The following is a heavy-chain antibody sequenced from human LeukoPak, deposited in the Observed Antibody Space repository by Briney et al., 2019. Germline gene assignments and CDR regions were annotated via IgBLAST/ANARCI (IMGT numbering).Heavy chain of an antibody. D-gene: IGHD3-22*01. CDR3: AKDGRGSGYFPDY. CDR2: LSRSGDSP. J-gene: IGHJ4*02. Sequence: GGSLRLSCAASGFTFSNYGMSWVRQAPGKGLEWVSTLSRSGDSPYYADSVKGRFTISRDNSKNTLYLQMNSLRPEDSAVHYCAKDGRGSGYFPDYWGQGTLVTVSS. V-gene: IGHV3-23*01. CDR1: GFTFSNYG.